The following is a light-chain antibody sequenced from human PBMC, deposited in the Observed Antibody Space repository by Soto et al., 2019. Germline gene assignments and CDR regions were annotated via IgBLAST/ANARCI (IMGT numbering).Light chain of an antibody. J-gene: IGLJ2*01. CDR1: NIGSKN. CDR3: QVWDTSAVL. CDR2: RDS. Sequence: SYELTQPLSVSVALGQTARITCGGNNIGSKNVHWYQQKPGQAPVLVIYRDSYRPSGIPERFSGSNSGNTATLTISGAQAGDEADYYCQVWDTSAVLFGGGTKLTVL. V-gene: IGLV3-9*01.